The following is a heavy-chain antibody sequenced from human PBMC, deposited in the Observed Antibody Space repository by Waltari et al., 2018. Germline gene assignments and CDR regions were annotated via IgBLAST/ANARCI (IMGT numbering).Heavy chain of an antibody. J-gene: IGHJ4*02. CDR1: GGSFSGYY. Sequence: QVRLQQWGAGLLKPSETLSLTCAVYGGSFSGYYWSWIRQPPGKGLEWIGEINHSGSTNYNPSLKSRVTISVDTSKNQFSLKLSSVTAADTAVYYCAHSSGYYPLDYWGQGTLVTVSS. D-gene: IGHD3-22*01. V-gene: IGHV4-34*01. CDR2: INHSGST. CDR3: AHSSGYYPLDY.